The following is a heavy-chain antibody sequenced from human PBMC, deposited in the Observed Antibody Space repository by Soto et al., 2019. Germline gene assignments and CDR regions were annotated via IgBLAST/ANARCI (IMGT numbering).Heavy chain of an antibody. CDR1: GLTFSTYA. V-gene: IGHV3-23*01. Sequence: EVPLLESGGDLVQPGGSLRLSCTASGLTFSTYAMSWVRQAPGKGLEWVSAIGGSGTGGRTYYADSVKGRFTISRDNSKDTVYLQMNRWRADGTAVYYWAKSPGGLGGYHSDYFGMDLLGQGTTVTVSS. J-gene: IGHJ6*02. CDR2: IGGSGTGGRT. CDR3: AKSPGGLGGYHSDYFGMDL. D-gene: IGHD5-12*01.